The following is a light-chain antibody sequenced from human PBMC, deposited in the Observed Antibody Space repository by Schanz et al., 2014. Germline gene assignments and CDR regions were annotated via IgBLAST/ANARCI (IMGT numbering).Light chain of an antibody. J-gene: IGLJ2*01. Sequence: QSALTQPPSASGSPGQSVTISCTGTSSDVGGYNYVSWYQQHPGKAPKLMIYEVNKRPSGVPDRFSGSKSGNTASLTISGLQTEDEADYYCCSYAGDTPHVALGGGTKLTVL. CDR3: CSYAGDTPHVA. CDR1: SSDVGGYNY. V-gene: IGLV2-8*01. CDR2: EVN.